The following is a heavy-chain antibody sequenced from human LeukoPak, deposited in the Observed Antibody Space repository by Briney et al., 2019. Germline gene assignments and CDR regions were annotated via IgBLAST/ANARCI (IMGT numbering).Heavy chain of an antibody. CDR3: GSCSGGSCHSGWFDP. CDR2: ISWNSASI. J-gene: IGHJ5*02. CDR1: GFTFDDYA. D-gene: IGHD2-15*01. Sequence: GGSLRLSCAASGFTFDDYAMHWVRQAPGKGLEWVSGISWNSASIGYADSVKGRFTISRDNAKNSLYLQMNSLRAEDTAVYYCGSCSGGSCHSGWFDPWGQGTLVTVSS. V-gene: IGHV3-9*01.